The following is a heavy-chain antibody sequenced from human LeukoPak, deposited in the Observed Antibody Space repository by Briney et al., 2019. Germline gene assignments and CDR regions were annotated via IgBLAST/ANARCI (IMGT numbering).Heavy chain of an antibody. J-gene: IGHJ3*02. CDR2: IKQDGDEI. V-gene: IGHV3-7*01. D-gene: IGHD3-10*01. CDR3: ARSLRGDAFDI. Sequence: PGGSLRLSCAASGFTFRSYWMSWVRQAPGKGLEWVANIKQDGDEIYYVDSVKGRFTISRDNAKNSLYLQMNSLRAEDTAVYYCARSLRGDAFDIWGQGTMVTVSS. CDR1: GFTFRSYW.